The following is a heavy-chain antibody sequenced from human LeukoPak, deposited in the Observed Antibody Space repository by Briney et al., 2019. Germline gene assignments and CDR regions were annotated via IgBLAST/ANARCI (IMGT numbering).Heavy chain of an antibody. CDR1: GGSISTYY. D-gene: IGHD3-22*01. V-gene: IGHV4-59*08. J-gene: IGHJ4*02. Sequence: SETLSLTCSVSGGSISTYYWTWIRQPPGKGLEWIGYIYYSGSANYNPSLQSRVTISVDMSKNQFSLKLRSVTAADTAVYYCARTYLGYYDSSGYAYYFDYWGQGTLVTVSS. CDR2: IYYSGSA. CDR3: ARTYLGYYDSSGYAYYFDY.